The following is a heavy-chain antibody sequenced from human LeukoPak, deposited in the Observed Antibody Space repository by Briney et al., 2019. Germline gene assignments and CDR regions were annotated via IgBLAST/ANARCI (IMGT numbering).Heavy chain of an antibody. CDR3: ARTYCSSTSCHEAYFDY. V-gene: IGHV4-30-4*01. CDR2: IYYSGST. J-gene: IGHJ4*02. D-gene: IGHD2-2*01. CDR1: GGSISSGDYY. Sequence: PSETLSLTCTVSGGSISSGDYYWSWIRQPPGRGLEWIGYIYYSGSTYYNPSLKSRVTISVDTSKNQFSLKLSSVTAADTAVYYCARTYCSSTSCHEAYFDYWGQGTLVTVSS.